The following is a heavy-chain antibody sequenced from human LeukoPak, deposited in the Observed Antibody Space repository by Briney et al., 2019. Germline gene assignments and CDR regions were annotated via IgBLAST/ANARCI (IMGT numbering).Heavy chain of an antibody. V-gene: IGHV3-30*02. CDR2: IRYDGSNK. Sequence: GGSLRLSCAASGFTFSSYSMNWVRQAPGKGLEWVAFIRYDGSNKYYADSVKGRFTISRDNSKNTLYLQMNSLRAEDTAVYYCAKDRISSGYYPFDYWGQGTLVTVSS. CDR1: GFTFSSYS. J-gene: IGHJ4*02. D-gene: IGHD3-22*01. CDR3: AKDRISSGYYPFDY.